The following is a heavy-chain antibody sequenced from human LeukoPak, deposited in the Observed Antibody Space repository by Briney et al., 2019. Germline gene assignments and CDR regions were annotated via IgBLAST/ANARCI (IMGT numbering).Heavy chain of an antibody. J-gene: IGHJ4*02. CDR1: GGTFSSYA. V-gene: IGHV1-69*13. CDR3: ATSPLPYCTNGVCDDY. D-gene: IGHD2-8*01. CDR2: IIPIFGTA. Sequence: GASVKVSCKASGGTFSSYAISWVRQAPGQGLEWMGGIIPIFGTANYAQKFQGRVTITADESTSTAYMELSSLRSEDTAVYYCATSPLPYCTNGVCDDYWGQGTLVTVSS.